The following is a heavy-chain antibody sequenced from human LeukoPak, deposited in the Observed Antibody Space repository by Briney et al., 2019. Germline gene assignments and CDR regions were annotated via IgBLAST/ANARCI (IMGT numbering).Heavy chain of an antibody. CDR2: IYPGDSDS. J-gene: IGHJ4*02. CDR3: ARHPHGSTYFDY. D-gene: IGHD3-10*01. V-gene: IGHV5-51*01. CDR1: GYSFTRNW. Sequence: GESLKISCKGSGYSFTRNWIGWVRQMPGKGLEWMGIIYPGDSDSRYSPSFQGQVTISADQSISTAYLQWSSLKASDTAMYYCARHPHGSTYFDYRGQGTLVTVSS.